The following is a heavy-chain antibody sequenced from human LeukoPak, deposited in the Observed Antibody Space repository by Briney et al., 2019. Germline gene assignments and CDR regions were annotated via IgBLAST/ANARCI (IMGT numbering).Heavy chain of an antibody. CDR2: IWYDGSNK. V-gene: IGHV3-33*06. Sequence: PGGSLRLSCAASGFTFSSYWMSWVRQAPGKGLEWVAVIWYDGSNKYYADSVKGRFTISRDNSKNTLYLQMNSLRAEDTAVYYCAKDRGGSYAFDYWGQGTLVTVSS. J-gene: IGHJ4*02. CDR1: GFTFSSYW. CDR3: AKDRGGSYAFDY. D-gene: IGHD1-26*01.